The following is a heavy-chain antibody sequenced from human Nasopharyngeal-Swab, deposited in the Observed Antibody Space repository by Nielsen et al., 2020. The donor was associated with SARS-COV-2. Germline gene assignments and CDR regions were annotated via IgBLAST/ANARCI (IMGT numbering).Heavy chain of an antibody. D-gene: IGHD4-17*01. V-gene: IGHV5-51*01. Sequence: GGSLRLSCKGSGSSFTSYWIGWVRQMPGKGLEWMGIIYPGDSDTRYSPSFQGQVTISADKSISTAYLQWSSLKASDTAMYYCARSSYGDYFDYWGQGTLVTVSS. CDR2: IYPGDSDT. CDR3: ARSSYGDYFDY. CDR1: GSSFTSYW. J-gene: IGHJ4*02.